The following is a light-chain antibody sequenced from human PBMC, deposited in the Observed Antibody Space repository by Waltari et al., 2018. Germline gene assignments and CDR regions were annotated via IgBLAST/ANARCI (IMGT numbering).Light chain of an antibody. J-gene: IGLJ1*01. CDR3: SSYTTSSAPGV. V-gene: IGLV2-14*01. CDR1: DSDVGAYDF. CDR2: EVS. Sequence: QSELTQPASVSGSPGQSITISCSGTDSDVGAYDFVSWYQQHPGKAPHLILYEVSNRPSGISNRFSASKSGNTASRTISGLQAEDEADYYCSSYTTSSAPGVFGTGTRVTVL.